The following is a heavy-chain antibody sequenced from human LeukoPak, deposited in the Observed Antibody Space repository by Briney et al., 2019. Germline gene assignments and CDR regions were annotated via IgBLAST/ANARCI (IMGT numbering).Heavy chain of an antibody. CDR2: ISSGGTYL. Sequence: GGSLRLSCAASGFSSYAMNWVRQAPGKGLEWVSSISSGGTYLNYADSVKGRFTISRDNAKNSLYLQMNSLRAEDTAVYYCARVTSPYYFDSWGQGTLVTVSS. CDR1: GFSSYA. CDR3: ARVTSPYYFDS. D-gene: IGHD2-2*01. J-gene: IGHJ4*02. V-gene: IGHV3-21*01.